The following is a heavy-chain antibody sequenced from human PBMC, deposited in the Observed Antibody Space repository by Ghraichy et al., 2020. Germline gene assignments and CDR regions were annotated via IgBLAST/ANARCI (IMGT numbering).Heavy chain of an antibody. D-gene: IGHD2-15*01. Sequence: ASVKVSCKASGYTFTSYGISWVRQAPGQGLEWMGWISAYNGNTNYAQKLQGRVTMTTDTSTSTAYMELRSLRSDDTAVYYCARDRFSPLLGYYYYYGMDVWGQGTTVTVSS. CDR1: GYTFTSYG. V-gene: IGHV1-18*04. J-gene: IGHJ6*02. CDR2: ISAYNGNT. CDR3: ARDRFSPLLGYYYYYGMDV.